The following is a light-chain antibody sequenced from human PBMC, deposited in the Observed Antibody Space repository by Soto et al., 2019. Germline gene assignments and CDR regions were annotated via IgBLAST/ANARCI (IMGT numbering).Light chain of an antibody. V-gene: IGKV3-20*01. J-gene: IGKJ4*01. CDR1: QSVSSSY. CDR3: KQYGSSLN. CDR2: GAS. Sequence: EIVLTHSPGTLSFSPLERATLSFSASQSVSSSYLAWYQQKPGQAPRLLIYGASSRATGIPDRFSGSGSGTDFTLTISRLEPEDFAVYYCKQYGSSLNFGGGTKVDIK.